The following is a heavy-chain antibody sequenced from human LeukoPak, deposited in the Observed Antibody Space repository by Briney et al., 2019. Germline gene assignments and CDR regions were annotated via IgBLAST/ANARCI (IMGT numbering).Heavy chain of an antibody. V-gene: IGHV3-9*01. CDR3: AKDSSSWYSRAYDY. J-gene: IGHJ4*02. CDR2: ISWNSGSI. D-gene: IGHD6-13*01. CDR1: GFTFGDYA. Sequence: GGSLRLSCAASGFTFGDYAMHWVRQAPGKGLEWVSGISWNSGSIGYADSVKGRFTISRDNAKNSLYLQMNSLRAEDTALYYCAKDSSSWYSRAYDYWGQGTLVTVSS.